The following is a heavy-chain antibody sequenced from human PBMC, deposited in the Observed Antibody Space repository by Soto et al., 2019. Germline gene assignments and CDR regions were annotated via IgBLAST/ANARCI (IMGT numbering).Heavy chain of an antibody. CDR2: IYYSGST. V-gene: IGHV4-59*01. CDR1: GGSISSYY. Sequence: SETLSLTCTVSGGSISSYYWSWIRQPPGKGLEWIGYIYYSGSTNYNPSLKSRVTISVDTSKNQFSLKLSSVTAADTAVYYCARYFRVGEFMLYYYYMDVWGKGTTVTVAS. J-gene: IGHJ6*03. CDR3: ARYFRVGEFMLYYYYMDV. D-gene: IGHD3-10*01.